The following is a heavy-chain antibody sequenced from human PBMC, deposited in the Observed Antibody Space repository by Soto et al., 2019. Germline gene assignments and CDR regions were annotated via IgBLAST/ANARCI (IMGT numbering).Heavy chain of an antibody. CDR2: ISSGSGDTI. CDR3: ARDLWDDLAGGESDY. V-gene: IGHV3-48*01. Sequence: EVQLVESGGGLVQPGGSLRLSCAASGFTFSSFGMNWVRQAPGKGLEWVSYISSGSGDTIYYADSVKGRFTISRDNAKNSLYLQMNSLRADDTALYYCARDLWDDLAGGESDYWGQGTLVTVSS. J-gene: IGHJ4*02. D-gene: IGHD6-19*01. CDR1: GFTFSSFG.